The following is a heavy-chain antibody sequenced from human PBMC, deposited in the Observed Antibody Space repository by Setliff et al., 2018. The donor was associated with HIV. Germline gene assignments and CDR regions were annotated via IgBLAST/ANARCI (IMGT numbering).Heavy chain of an antibody. CDR2: ISYDGKKK. CDR3: AKDNTYYYDSSGYFDAFDI. D-gene: IGHD3-22*01. V-gene: IGHV3-30*04. Sequence: PGGSLRLSCAASGFTFSSYAMHWVRQAPGKGLEWVAVISYDGKKKDYADSVKGRFTISRDNSKNTLYLQMNSLRAEDTAVYYCAKDNTYYYDSSGYFDAFDIWGQGTMVTVSS. CDR1: GFTFSSYA. J-gene: IGHJ3*02.